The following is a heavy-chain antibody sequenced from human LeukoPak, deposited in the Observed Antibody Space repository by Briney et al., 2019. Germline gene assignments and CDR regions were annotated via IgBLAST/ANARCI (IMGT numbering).Heavy chain of an antibody. CDR1: GYSFTSYW. CDR2: IYPGDSDT. CDR3: ARLVPAALQY. D-gene: IGHD2-2*02. Sequence: GESLKISCKGSGYSFTSYWIGWVRPMPGKGREWMGIIYPGDSDTRYSPSFQGQVTISADKSISTAYLQWSSLKASDTAMYYRARLVPAALQYWGQGTLVTVSS. J-gene: IGHJ4*02. V-gene: IGHV5-51*01.